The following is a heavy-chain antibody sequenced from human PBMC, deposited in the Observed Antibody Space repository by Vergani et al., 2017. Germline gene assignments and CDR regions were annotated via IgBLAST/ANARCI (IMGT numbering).Heavy chain of an antibody. CDR1: GGSISSGDYY. CDR3: ARSVVGAGEYLDF. CDR2: TFYSGST. Sequence: QVQLQESGPGLVKPSQTLSLTCTVSGGSISSGDYYWSRIRQPPAKGLEWIGYTFYSGSTYSNPSLKSRVTISVDTSKNQFHLTRSSVTAADTAVYYCARSVVGAGEYLDFWGQGTLVTVSS. V-gene: IGHV4-30-4*01. J-gene: IGHJ4*02. D-gene: IGHD1-26*01.